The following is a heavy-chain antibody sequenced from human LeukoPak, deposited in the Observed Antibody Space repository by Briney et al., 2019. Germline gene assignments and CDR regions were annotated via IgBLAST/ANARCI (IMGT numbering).Heavy chain of an antibody. Sequence: GASVKVSCKVSGYTLTELSIHWVRQAPGKGLEWLGGEDGGPIYAQKFQGRVTMTEDTSTDTAYMDVSRLRSEDTAVYYCVSIDLDSWGQGTLVTVSS. CDR1: GYTLTELS. CDR2: EDGGP. CDR3: VSIDLDS. V-gene: IGHV1-24*01. D-gene: IGHD3-16*02. J-gene: IGHJ4*02.